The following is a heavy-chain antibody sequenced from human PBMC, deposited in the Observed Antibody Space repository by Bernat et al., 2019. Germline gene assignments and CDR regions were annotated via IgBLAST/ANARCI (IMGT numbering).Heavy chain of an antibody. CDR2: MWYDGSNK. J-gene: IGHJ2*01. CDR1: GFTFSSHV. Sequence: QVQLVESGGGVVQPGRSLRLSCAASGFTFSSHVVHWFRQAPGKGLEWVAVMWYDGSNKYYGDPVKGRFTISRDTSTNTLYLEMNSLRVEDTDVYYCARNTATDWFFDLWGRGTLVTVSS. V-gene: IGHV3-33*01. D-gene: IGHD1-14*01. CDR3: ARNTATDWFFDL.